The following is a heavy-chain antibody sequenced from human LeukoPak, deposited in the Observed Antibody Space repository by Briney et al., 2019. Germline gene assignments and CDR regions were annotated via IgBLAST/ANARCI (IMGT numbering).Heavy chain of an antibody. D-gene: IGHD2-2*01. CDR2: ISGSGGTT. V-gene: IGHV3-23*01. J-gene: IGHJ4*02. CDR1: GFTFSNSG. CDR3: AKDRHAPGRYCSSTTCFPFDL. Sequence: GGSLRLSCAASGFTFSNSGMSWVRQAPGKGLEWVSAISGSGGTTNYADAVKGRFTISRDNSKSTLYLQMNNLRAEDTAVYYCAKDRHAPGRYCSSTTCFPFDLWGQGTLVTVSS.